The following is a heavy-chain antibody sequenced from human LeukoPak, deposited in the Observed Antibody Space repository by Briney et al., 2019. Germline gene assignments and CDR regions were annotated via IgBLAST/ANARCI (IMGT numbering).Heavy chain of an antibody. D-gene: IGHD2-21*02. V-gene: IGHV4-30-4*08. CDR3: ASHDFFAFDI. CDR2: VHYSGTT. Sequence: PSETLSLTCTVSGDSMDSGDFYWTWIRQAPGKALEWIANVHYSGTTYHNPSLKSRLSISLDMSRSQFSLNLNSVTAADTAVYYCASHDFFAFDIWGQGTMVTVSS. CDR1: GDSMDSGDFY. J-gene: IGHJ3*02.